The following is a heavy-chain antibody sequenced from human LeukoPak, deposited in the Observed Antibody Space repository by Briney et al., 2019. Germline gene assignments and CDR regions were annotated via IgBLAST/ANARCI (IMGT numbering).Heavy chain of an antibody. V-gene: IGHV3-30-3*01. J-gene: IGHJ6*03. Sequence: GGSLRLSCAASGFTFSSYAMHWVRQAPGKGLEWVAVISYDGSNKYYADSVKGRFTISRDNSKNTLYLQMNSLRAEDTAVYYCAREHCSSTSCYRRYYYYYYMDVWGKGTTVTVSS. CDR3: AREHCSSTSCYRRYYYYYYMDV. CDR1: GFTFSSYA. D-gene: IGHD2-2*02. CDR2: ISYDGSNK.